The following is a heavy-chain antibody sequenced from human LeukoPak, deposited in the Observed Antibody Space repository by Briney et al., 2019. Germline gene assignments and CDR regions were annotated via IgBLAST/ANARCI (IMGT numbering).Heavy chain of an antibody. J-gene: IGHJ4*02. Sequence: ASVKVSCKASGYTFTGYYMHWVRQAPGQGPEWMGRINPNSGGTNYAQKFQGRVTMTRDTSISTAYMELSRLRSDDTAVYYCARVVGRGIVGATIGYWGQGTLVTVSS. D-gene: IGHD1-26*01. CDR3: ARVVGRGIVGATIGY. CDR2: INPNSGGT. CDR1: GYTFTGYY. V-gene: IGHV1-2*06.